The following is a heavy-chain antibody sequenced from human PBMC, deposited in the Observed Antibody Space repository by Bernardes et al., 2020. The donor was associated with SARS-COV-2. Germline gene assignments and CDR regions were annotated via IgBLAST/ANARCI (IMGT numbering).Heavy chain of an antibody. CDR3: ARDVVGKEDF. Sequence: GGSLRLSCAASGWTFSSYWMHWVRQAPGKGLEWVSRINEDGTIRDYADSVKGRFTISRDNAKNTLFLQMNSLRAEDTAIYYCARDVVGKEDFWGQGTLVTVSS. J-gene: IGHJ4*02. CDR2: INEDGTIR. CDR1: GWTFSSYW. V-gene: IGHV3-74*01. D-gene: IGHD6-6*01.